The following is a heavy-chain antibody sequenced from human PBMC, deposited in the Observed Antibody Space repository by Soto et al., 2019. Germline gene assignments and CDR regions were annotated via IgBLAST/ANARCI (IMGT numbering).Heavy chain of an antibody. CDR3: ARVGGNPGDYYYYGMDV. Sequence: GGSLRLSCAASGFTFSSYGMHWVRQAPGKGLEWVAVISYDGSNKYYADSVKGRFTISRDNSKNTLYLQMNSLRAEDTAVYYCARVGGNPGDYYYYGMDVWGQGTTVTVSS. D-gene: IGHD1-26*01. J-gene: IGHJ6*02. V-gene: IGHV3-30*03. CDR2: ISYDGSNK. CDR1: GFTFSSYG.